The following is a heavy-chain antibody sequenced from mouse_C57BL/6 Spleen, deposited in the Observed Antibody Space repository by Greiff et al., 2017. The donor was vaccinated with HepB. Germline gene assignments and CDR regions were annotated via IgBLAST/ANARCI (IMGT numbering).Heavy chain of an antibody. CDR2: IYPRSGNT. D-gene: IGHD3-2*02. J-gene: IGHJ2*01. CDR1: GYTFTSYG. Sequence: VQGVESGAELARPGASVKLSCKASGYTFTSYGISWVKQRTGQGLEWIGEIYPRSGNTYYNEKFKGKATLTADKSSSTEYMELRRLTSEDSAVYFCARDSSGYGYWGQGTTLTVSS. V-gene: IGHV1-81*01. CDR3: ARDSSGYGY.